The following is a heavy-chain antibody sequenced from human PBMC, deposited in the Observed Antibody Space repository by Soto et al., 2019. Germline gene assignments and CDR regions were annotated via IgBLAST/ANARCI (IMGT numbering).Heavy chain of an antibody. CDR2: ISIKPNNFET. V-gene: IGHV3-73*01. J-gene: IGHJ4*02. Sequence: PGESLKISCVGSGFTFHGSTMHWVRQASGKGLEWIGLISIKPNNFETVYAASVTGRFTISRDGSKNTAYLEMDSLKTEDTALYYCVRGYENSNYYFDHWGRGTLVTVSS. CDR3: VRGYENSNYYFDH. D-gene: IGHD3-22*01. CDR1: GFTFHGST.